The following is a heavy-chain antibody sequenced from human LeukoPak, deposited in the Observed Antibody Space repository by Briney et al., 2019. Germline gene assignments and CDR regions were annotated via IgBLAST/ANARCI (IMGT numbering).Heavy chain of an antibody. CDR3: ARGGEWYYDILTGYYLDY. J-gene: IGHJ4*02. CDR2: INPSGGST. D-gene: IGHD3-9*01. Sequence: ASVKVSCKASGYTFTSYYMHWVRQAPGQGLEWMGIINPSGGSTSYAQKFQGRVTMTRDTSTSTVYMELSSLRSEDTAVYYCARGGEWYYDILTGYYLDYWGQGALVTVSS. CDR1: GYTFTSYY. V-gene: IGHV1-46*01.